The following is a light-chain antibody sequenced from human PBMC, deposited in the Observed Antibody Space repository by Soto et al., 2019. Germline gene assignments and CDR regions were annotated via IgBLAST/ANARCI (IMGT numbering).Light chain of an antibody. J-gene: IGKJ5*01. CDR3: QQYGSSPAT. Sequence: EIVLTQSPGTLSLSAGERATLSCRASQSVTNSYLAWYQQKPGQAPRLLMYGASRRATGIPDRLSGSGSGTDFTLTISRLEPEDFAVYYCQQYGSSPATFGQGTRLEIK. V-gene: IGKV3-20*01. CDR2: GAS. CDR1: QSVTNSY.